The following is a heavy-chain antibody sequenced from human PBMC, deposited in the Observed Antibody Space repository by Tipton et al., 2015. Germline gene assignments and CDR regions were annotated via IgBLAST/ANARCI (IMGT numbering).Heavy chain of an antibody. J-gene: IGHJ4*02. D-gene: IGHD3-10*01. Sequence: TLSLTCDVSGYSISSGYYWGWIRQPPGKGLEWIGSIFHRGDTNYNLSLKSRVTISLDTSKNQFSLKLNSVTAADTAVYYCARGLLLWFGMSDYWGRGTLVTVSS. CDR3: ARGLLLWFGMSDY. CDR2: IFHRGDT. V-gene: IGHV4-38-2*01. CDR1: GYSISSGYY.